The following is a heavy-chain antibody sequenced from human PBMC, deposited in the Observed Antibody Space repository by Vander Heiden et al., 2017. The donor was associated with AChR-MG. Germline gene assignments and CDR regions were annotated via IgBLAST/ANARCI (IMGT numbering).Heavy chain of an antibody. CDR2: ISSSSSYI. V-gene: IGHV3-21*01. J-gene: IGHJ4*02. CDR1: GFVFSSYS. Sequence: EVQLVESGGGLVKPGGSLRLSCAASGFVFSSYSMNWVRQAPGKGLEWVSSISSSSSYIYYADSVKGRFTISRDNAKNSLYLQMNSLRAEDTAVYYCARARDGYNCPDYWGQGTLVTVSS. D-gene: IGHD5-12*01. CDR3: ARARDGYNCPDY.